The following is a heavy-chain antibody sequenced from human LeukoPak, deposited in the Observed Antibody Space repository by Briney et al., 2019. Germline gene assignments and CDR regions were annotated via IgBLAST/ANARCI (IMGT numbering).Heavy chain of an antibody. V-gene: IGHV4-38-2*01. CDR3: ARASVEHRIVAGDYFDY. D-gene: IGHD2-15*01. CDR2: ISQSAIA. Sequence: PSETLSLTCAVSGYSINSAHYWVWIRQPPGKGLEWIGSISQSAIASYNPSLKSRVTISVDTSKNQFSLKMTSLTAADTAVYFCARASVEHRIVAGDYFDYWGRGTLVTVSS. CDR1: GYSINSAHY. J-gene: IGHJ4*02.